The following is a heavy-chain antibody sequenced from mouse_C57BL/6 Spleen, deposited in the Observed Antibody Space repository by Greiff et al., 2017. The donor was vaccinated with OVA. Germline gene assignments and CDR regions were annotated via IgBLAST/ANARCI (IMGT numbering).Heavy chain of an antibody. CDR2: IYPGDGDT. CDR1: GYAFSSSW. Sequence: VQLQQSGPELVKPGASVKISCKASGYAFSSSWMNWVKQRPGKGLEWIGRIYPGDGDTNYNGKFKGKATLTAGKSSSTAYMQLSSLTSEDSAVYFCARWGDYYAMDYWGQGTSVTVSS. CDR3: ARWGDYYAMDY. J-gene: IGHJ4*01. V-gene: IGHV1-82*01.